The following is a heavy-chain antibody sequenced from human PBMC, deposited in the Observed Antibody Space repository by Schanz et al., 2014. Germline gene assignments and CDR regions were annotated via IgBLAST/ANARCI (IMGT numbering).Heavy chain of an antibody. CDR3: AKGLYYDNTGGGFDY. CDR1: GFTFSSYA. CDR2: ISHSGGSK. Sequence: EGQLAESGGGLIQPGGSLRLSCAASGFTFSSYAMSWVRQAPGKGLEWVSSISHSGGSKYYADSVKGRFTISRDNSKTTLSLQMNSLRAEDTAVYYCAKGLYYDNTGGGFDYWGQGTLVTVSS. V-gene: IGHV3-23*04. J-gene: IGHJ4*02. D-gene: IGHD3-16*01.